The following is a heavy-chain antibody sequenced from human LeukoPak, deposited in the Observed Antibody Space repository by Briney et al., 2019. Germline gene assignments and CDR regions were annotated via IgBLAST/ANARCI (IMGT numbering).Heavy chain of an antibody. D-gene: IGHD3-10*01. J-gene: IGHJ4*02. V-gene: IGHV3-33*01. Sequence: GGSLRLSCAGSGFRFSSHGMHWVRQAPGKGLEWLGYIWYDGSNPDYVDPVKGRFTISRDNSKNTVYLQMNSLSAEDTAVYHCARFVGSDYTGSFDLWGQGTPVTASS. CDR2: IWYDGSNP. CDR3: ARFVGSDYTGSFDL. CDR1: GFRFSSHG.